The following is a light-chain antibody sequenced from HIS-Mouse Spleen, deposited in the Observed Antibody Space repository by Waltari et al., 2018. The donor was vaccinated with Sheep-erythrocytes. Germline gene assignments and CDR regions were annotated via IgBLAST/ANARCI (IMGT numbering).Light chain of an antibody. CDR3: CSYAGSYNHV. J-gene: IGLJ1*01. V-gene: IGLV2-14*02. CDR2: EGS. CDR1: SSDVGSYNL. Sequence: QSALTQPASVSGSPGQSITISCTGTSSDVGSYNLVSWYQQHPGKAPKLMIYEGSKRPSGVSNRFSGSKSGITASLTISGLQAEDEADYYCCSYAGSYNHVFATGTKVTVL.